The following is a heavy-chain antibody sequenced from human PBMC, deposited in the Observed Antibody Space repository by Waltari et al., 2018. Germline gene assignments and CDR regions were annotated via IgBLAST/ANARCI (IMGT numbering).Heavy chain of an antibody. CDR3: ARLPRQYYDSLGWGFFDQ. Sequence: HVQLQESGPGLVKPSETLSLTCTVSGDFVGDDHWTWIRQAPGKGLEWIAYLRNTGGTKCPPSLASRGPVSADTSKKRFSLRLTSVTTADTAMYYCARLPRQYYDSLGWGFFDQWGPGILVTVSS. D-gene: IGHD3-22*01. CDR1: GDFVGDDH. J-gene: IGHJ4*02. CDR2: LRNTGGT. V-gene: IGHV4-59*08.